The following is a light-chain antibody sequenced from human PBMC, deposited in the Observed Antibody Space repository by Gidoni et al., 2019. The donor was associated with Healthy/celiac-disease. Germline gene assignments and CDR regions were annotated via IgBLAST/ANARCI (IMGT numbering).Light chain of an antibody. CDR1: QSRLHSNGYNY. J-gene: IGKJ1*01. CDR2: LGS. Sequence: DIVMTQSPLSLPVTPGEPASILCRPSQSRLHSNGYNYLDWYLQKPGQSPQLLIYLGSNRASRVPERFSGSGSGTDFTLKISRVEDEDVGVYYCMQALQTPWTFGQGTRVEIK. V-gene: IGKV2-28*01. CDR3: MQALQTPWT.